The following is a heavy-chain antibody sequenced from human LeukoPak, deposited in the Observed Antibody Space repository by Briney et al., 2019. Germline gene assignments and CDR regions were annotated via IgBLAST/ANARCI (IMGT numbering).Heavy chain of an antibody. CDR3: ARGVPKQWPYYYYGMDV. V-gene: IGHV4-34*01. J-gene: IGHJ6*02. Sequence: PSETLSLTCAVYGGSFSGYYWSWIRQPPGKGLEWIGEINHSGSTNYNPSLKSRVTISVDTSKNQFSLKLSSVTAADTAVYYCARGVPKQWPYYYYGMDVWGQGTTVTVSS. CDR2: INHSGST. CDR1: GGSFSGYY. D-gene: IGHD6-19*01.